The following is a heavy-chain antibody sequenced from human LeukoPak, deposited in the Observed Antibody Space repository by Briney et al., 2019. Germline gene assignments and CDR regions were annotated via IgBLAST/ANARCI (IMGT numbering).Heavy chain of an antibody. D-gene: IGHD3-10*01. V-gene: IGHV1-18*01. CDR1: GYTFTSYG. Sequence: ASVTVSCTASGYTFTSYGISWVRQAPGQGLEWMGWISAYNGNTNYAQKLQGRVTMTTDTSTSTAYMELRSLRSDDTAVYYCARSYGSGSYFFVYYYGMDVWGQGTTVTVSS. CDR3: ARSYGSGSYFFVYYYGMDV. CDR2: ISAYNGNT. J-gene: IGHJ6*02.